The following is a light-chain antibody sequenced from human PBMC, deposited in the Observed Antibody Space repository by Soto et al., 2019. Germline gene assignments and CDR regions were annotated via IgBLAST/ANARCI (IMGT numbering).Light chain of an antibody. CDR3: QQYGNSRQYT. CDR2: GAS. CDR1: QGIINY. Sequence: IQLTQSPSSLSASVGDRVTITCRASQGIINYLAWYQQKPGKAPKLLIYGASTLQSGVPSRFGGSGSGTDFTLTVSSLQPEDFAVYYCQQYGNSRQYTFGQGTKLEIK. V-gene: IGKV1-9*01. J-gene: IGKJ2*01.